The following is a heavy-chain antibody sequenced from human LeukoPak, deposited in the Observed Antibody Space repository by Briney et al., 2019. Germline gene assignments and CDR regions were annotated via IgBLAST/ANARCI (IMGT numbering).Heavy chain of an antibody. CDR1: GFTFDDYG. J-gene: IGHJ5*02. CDR3: AKDRLVATISGSNWFDP. Sequence: GGSLRLSCAASGFTFDDYGMSWVRQAPGKGLEWVSGINWNGGSTGYADSVKGRFTISRDNAKNSLYLQMNSLRAEDTAVYYCAKDRLVATISGSNWFDPWGQGTLVTVSS. CDR2: INWNGGST. D-gene: IGHD5-12*01. V-gene: IGHV3-20*04.